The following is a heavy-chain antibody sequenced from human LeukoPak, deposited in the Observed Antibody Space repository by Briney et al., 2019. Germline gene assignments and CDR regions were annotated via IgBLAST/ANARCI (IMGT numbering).Heavy chain of an antibody. J-gene: IGHJ4*02. CDR1: GFTVSSKY. D-gene: IGHD2-2*01. CDR3: ARGCSSTSCYGFDY. V-gene: IGHV3-53*01. CDR2: IYSGGST. Sequence: GGSLRLSCAASGFTVSSKYMSWVRQAPGKGLGWVSVIYSGGSTYYADSVKGRLTISRDNSKNTLYLQMNSLRAEDTAVYYCARGCSSTSCYGFDYWGQGTLVTVSS.